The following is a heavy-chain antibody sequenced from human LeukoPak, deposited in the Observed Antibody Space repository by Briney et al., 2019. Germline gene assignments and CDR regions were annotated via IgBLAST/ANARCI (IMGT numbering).Heavy chain of an antibody. V-gene: IGHV3-64*02. CDR3: AKTQRWLQPWGPGDY. Sequence: PGGSLRLSCAASGFIFSNYAMHWVRQAPGKGLQYVSTISETGDGIYYADSVKGRFTISRDNSKNTLYLQMNSLRAEDTAVYYCAKTQRWLQPWGPGDYWGQGTLVTVSS. CDR1: GFIFSNYA. D-gene: IGHD5-24*01. CDR2: ISETGDGI. J-gene: IGHJ4*02.